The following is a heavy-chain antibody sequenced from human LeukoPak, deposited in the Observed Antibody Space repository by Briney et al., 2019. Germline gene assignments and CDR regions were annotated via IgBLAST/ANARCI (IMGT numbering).Heavy chain of an antibody. Sequence: PSETLSLTCTVSGGSISSYYWSWIRQPPGKGLEWIGYIYYSGSTNYNPSLKSRVTISVDTSKNQFSLKLSSVTAADTAVYYCARGHSYGHLDYWGQGTLVTVSS. CDR3: ARGHSYGHLDY. D-gene: IGHD5-18*01. V-gene: IGHV4-59*01. J-gene: IGHJ4*02. CDR2: IYYSGST. CDR1: GGSISSYY.